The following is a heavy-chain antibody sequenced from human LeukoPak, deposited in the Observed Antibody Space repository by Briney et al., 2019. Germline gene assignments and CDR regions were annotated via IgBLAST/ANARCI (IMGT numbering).Heavy chain of an antibody. CDR1: GFTFSSYA. CDR3: AREVWD. J-gene: IGHJ4*02. CDR2: ISYDGSNK. V-gene: IGHV3-30*04. D-gene: IGHD1-26*01. Sequence: RGSLRLSCAASGFTFSSYAMHWVRQAPGKGLEWVAVISYDGSNKYYADSVKGRFTISRDNSKNTLYLQMNSLRAEDTAVYYCAREVWDWGQGTLVTVSS.